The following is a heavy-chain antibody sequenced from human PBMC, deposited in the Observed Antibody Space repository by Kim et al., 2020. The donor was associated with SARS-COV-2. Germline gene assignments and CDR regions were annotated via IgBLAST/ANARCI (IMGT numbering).Heavy chain of an antibody. J-gene: IGHJ4*01. D-gene: IGHD3-22*01. CDR3: APYYDSNSYRGQWD. CDR2: ISSNSGHT. V-gene: IGHV1-18*01. CDR1: VYSFSNYG. Sequence: ASVKVSCKASVYSFSNYGLVWARQAPGQGLEWMGWISSNSGHTKYAQNVQGRVTLTTDTSTNTGYMELSSLRSDDTAVYYCAPYYDSNSYRGQWDWGQGTPVTVSS.